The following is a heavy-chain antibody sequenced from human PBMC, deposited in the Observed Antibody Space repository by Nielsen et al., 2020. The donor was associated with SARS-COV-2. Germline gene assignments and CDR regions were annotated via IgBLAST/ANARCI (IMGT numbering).Heavy chain of an antibody. CDR3: AKARDFWSGYHYYYYGMDV. Sequence: GGSLRLSCAASGFTFSSYGMHWVRQAPGKGLEWVSVIYSGGSSTYYADSVKGRFTISRDNSKNTLYLQMSSLRAEDTAVYYCAKARDFWSGYHYYYYGMDVWGQGTTVTVSS. J-gene: IGHJ6*02. V-gene: IGHV3-23*03. D-gene: IGHD3-3*01. CDR1: GFTFSSYG. CDR2: IYSGGSST.